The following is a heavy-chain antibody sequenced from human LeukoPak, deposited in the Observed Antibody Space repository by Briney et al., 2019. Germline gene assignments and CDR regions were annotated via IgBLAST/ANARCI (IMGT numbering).Heavy chain of an antibody. V-gene: IGHV3-23*01. Sequence: GGSLRLSCAASGFTFSSYAMSWVRQAPGKGLEWVSAISGSGGSTYYADPVKGQFTISRDNSKNTLYLQMNSRRAEDTAVYYCAIRGGAHIDYWGQGTLVTVTS. J-gene: IGHJ4*02. CDR3: AIRGGAHIDY. CDR2: ISGSGGST. D-gene: IGHD3-10*01. CDR1: GFTFSSYA.